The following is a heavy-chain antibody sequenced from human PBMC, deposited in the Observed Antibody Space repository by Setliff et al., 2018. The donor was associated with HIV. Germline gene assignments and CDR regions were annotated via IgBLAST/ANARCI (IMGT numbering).Heavy chain of an antibody. J-gene: IGHJ4*02. Sequence: SETLSLTCKVSRGSMSRHNWSWIRQPPGKGLEWIGYIYHSGSTDYNPSLKSRVTISVDMSKNQLSLKLSSVTAADTDVYYCAGGNSSDWYGLKYYFDYWGQGTLVTVSS. CDR3: AGGNSSDWYGLKYYFDY. D-gene: IGHD6-13*01. CDR2: IYHSGST. CDR1: RGSMSRHN. V-gene: IGHV4-59*11.